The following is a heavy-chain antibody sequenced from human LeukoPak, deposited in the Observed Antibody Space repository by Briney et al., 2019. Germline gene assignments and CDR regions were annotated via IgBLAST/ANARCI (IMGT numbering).Heavy chain of an antibody. Sequence: ASVKVSCKASGYTFTSYDINWVRQATGQGLEWMGWMNPNSGNTGYAQKFQGRVTMTRNTSISTAYMELSSLRSDDTAVYYCARDRPGAAPAFDIWGQGTMVTVSS. J-gene: IGHJ3*02. D-gene: IGHD1-26*01. CDR3: ARDRPGAAPAFDI. CDR2: MNPNSGNT. V-gene: IGHV1-8*01. CDR1: GYTFTSYD.